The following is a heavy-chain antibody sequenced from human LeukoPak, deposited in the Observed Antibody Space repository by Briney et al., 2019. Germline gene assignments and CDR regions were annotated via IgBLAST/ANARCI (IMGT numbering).Heavy chain of an antibody. D-gene: IGHD5-24*01. CDR3: ARPLNKRDGYSSDN. Sequence: SETLSLTCSVSGYSITSDDWWAWSRQSPEKGLEWIASIHHSGSTYYNPSFKGRATISVDTSKNQFSLKLTSVTAADTALYYCARPLNKRDGYSSDNWGQGTLVTVSS. CDR1: GYSITSDDW. V-gene: IGHV4-38-2*02. J-gene: IGHJ4*02. CDR2: IHHSGST.